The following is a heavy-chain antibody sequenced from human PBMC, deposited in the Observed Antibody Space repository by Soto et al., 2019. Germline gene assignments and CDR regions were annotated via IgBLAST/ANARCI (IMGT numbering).Heavy chain of an antibody. Sequence: EASVKVSCKASGYTFTSYGISWVRQAPGQGLEWMGWISAYNGNTNYAQKLQGRVTMTTDTSTSTAYMELRSLRSDDTAVYYCARVILWFGQLSSYMDVWGKGTTVTVSS. CDR1: GYTFTSYG. V-gene: IGHV1-18*01. J-gene: IGHJ6*03. CDR2: ISAYNGNT. D-gene: IGHD3-10*01. CDR3: ARVILWFGQLSSYMDV.